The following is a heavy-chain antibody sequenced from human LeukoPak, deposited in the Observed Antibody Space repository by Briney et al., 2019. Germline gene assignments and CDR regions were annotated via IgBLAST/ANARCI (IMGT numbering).Heavy chain of an antibody. CDR3: AKDPYYDFWSGYYQYYFDY. J-gene: IGHJ4*02. Sequence: GGSLRLSCAASGFTFSSYAMSWVRQAPGKGLEWVSAISGSGGSTYYADSVKGRFTISRDNSKNTLYLQMNSLRAEDTAVYYCAKDPYYDFWSGYYQYYFDYWGQGTLVTVSP. CDR1: GFTFSSYA. D-gene: IGHD3-3*01. V-gene: IGHV3-23*01. CDR2: ISGSGGST.